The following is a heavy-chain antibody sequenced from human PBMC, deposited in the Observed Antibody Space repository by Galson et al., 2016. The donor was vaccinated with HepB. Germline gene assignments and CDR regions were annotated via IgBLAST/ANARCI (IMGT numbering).Heavy chain of an antibody. CDR1: GGSISSSNSYY. V-gene: IGHV4-39*01. J-gene: IGHJ3*01. CDR2: IHHGGST. CDR3: ARSNSGWFFFDC. Sequence: SETLSLTCSVSGGSISSSNSYYWGWIRQTPGKGLEWIGSIHHGGSTYHNPSPQSRVTMSVDTTKNQFSLDLRSVTAADTAVFYCARSNSGWFFFDCWGQGTMVTVSS. D-gene: IGHD6-19*01.